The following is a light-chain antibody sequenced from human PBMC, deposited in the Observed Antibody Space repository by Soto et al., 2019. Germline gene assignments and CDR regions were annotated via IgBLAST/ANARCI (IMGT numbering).Light chain of an antibody. CDR3: QTWGTGIQV. CDR2: LNSDGSH. Sequence: QLVLTQSPSASASLGASVKLTCTLSSGHSSYAIAWHQQQPEKGPRYLMKLNSDGSHSKGDGIPDRFAGSRSGAERYLTISSLQSEDEAAYYCQTWGTGIQVFGGGTKLTV. V-gene: IGLV4-69*01. J-gene: IGLJ2*01. CDR1: SGHSSYA.